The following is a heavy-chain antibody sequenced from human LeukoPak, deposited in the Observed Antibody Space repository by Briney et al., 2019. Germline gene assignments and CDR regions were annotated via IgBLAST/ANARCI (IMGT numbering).Heavy chain of an antibody. J-gene: IGHJ6*02. V-gene: IGHV4-34*01. D-gene: IGHD2-2*01. CDR3: ARGSGSAVPLPAAISAQEYYYYYYGMDV. CDR2: INHSGST. CDR1: GGSFSGYY. Sequence: SETLSLTCAVYGGSFSGYYWSWIRQPPGKGLEWIGEINHSGSTNYNPSLKSRVTISVDTSKNQFSLKLSSVTAADTAVYYCARGSGSAVPLPAAISAQEYYYYYYGMDVWGQGTTVTVSS.